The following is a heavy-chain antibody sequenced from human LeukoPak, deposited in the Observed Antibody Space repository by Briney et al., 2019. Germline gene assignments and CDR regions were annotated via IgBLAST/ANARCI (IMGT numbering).Heavy chain of an antibody. CDR2: INHDGREK. CDR3: ARALYRQHIVVVNAKNYWYFDL. CDR1: GFTFSTFA. V-gene: IGHV3-7*01. Sequence: GGSLRLSCAASGFTFSTFAMIWGRQAPGKGPEWVANINHDGREKYYVGSVKGRFTISRDNARNSLYLQMNSLRAEDTAVYYCARALYRQHIVVVNAKNYWYFDLWGRGTLVTVSS. J-gene: IGHJ2*01. D-gene: IGHD2-21*01.